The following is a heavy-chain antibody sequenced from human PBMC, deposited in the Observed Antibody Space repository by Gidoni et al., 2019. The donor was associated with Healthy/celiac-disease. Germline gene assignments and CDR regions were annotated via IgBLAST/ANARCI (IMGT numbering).Heavy chain of an antibody. CDR3: AKDVALDWGNYDY. J-gene: IGHJ4*02. V-gene: IGHV3-23*01. CDR2: ISGSGGST. Sequence: EVQLLESGGGLVQPGGSLRLSCAASEFTFISYAMSWVRQDAGKGLEWVSAISGSGGSTYYADSVKGRFTISRDNSKNTLYLQMNSLRAEDTAVYYCAKDVALDWGNYDYWGQGTLVTVSS. D-gene: IGHD3-16*01. CDR1: EFTFISYA.